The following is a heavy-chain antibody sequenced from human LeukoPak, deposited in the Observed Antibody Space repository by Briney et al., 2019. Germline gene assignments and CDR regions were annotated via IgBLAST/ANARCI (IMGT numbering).Heavy chain of an antibody. CDR3: AKQWSGGGSNWFDP. CDR2: ISGNGGSP. J-gene: IGHJ5*02. V-gene: IGHV3-23*01. D-gene: IGHD2-15*01. Sequence: GGSLRLSCAASGFTFSSYAMCWVRQAPGKGLEWVSSISGNGGSPYYADSVKGRFTISIDNSKNTLYLQMNSLRAEDTALYYCAKQWSGGGSNWFDPWGQGTLVTVSS. CDR1: GFTFSSYA.